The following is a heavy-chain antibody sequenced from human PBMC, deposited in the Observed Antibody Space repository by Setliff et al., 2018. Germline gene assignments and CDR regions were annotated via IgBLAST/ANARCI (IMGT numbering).Heavy chain of an antibody. V-gene: IGHV3-7*01. CDR1: GFTFSSYA. Sequence: GGSLRLSCAASGFTFSSYAMSWVRQAPGKGLEWVANIKQDGSEKYYVDSVKGRFTISRDNAKNSLYLQMNSLRAEDTAVYYCVRDYKWGFDYWGQGARVTVSS. J-gene: IGHJ4*02. D-gene: IGHD1-1*01. CDR3: VRDYKWGFDY. CDR2: IKQDGSEK.